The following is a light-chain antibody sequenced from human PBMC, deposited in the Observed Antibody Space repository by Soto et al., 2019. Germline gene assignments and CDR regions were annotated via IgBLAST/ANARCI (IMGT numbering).Light chain of an antibody. J-gene: IGKJ1*01. V-gene: IGKV3-15*01. CDR1: QSVGSK. CDR2: HVS. Sequence: EIVMTQSPCTLSVSPGERATLSCRASQSVGSKLAWYQQKPGQVPRLLIYHVSSRATGVPARFSGSGSVTEFTLSISSLQSEDFAVYYCLQYNKWPRTFGQGTKVDIK. CDR3: LQYNKWPRT.